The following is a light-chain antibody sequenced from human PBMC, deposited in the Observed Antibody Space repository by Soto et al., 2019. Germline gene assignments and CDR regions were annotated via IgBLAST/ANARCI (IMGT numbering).Light chain of an antibody. V-gene: IGKV3D-20*02. J-gene: IGKJ1*01. CDR1: QSVSSSY. Sequence: EIVLTQSPGTLSLSPGERATLSFSASQSVSSSYLAWYQQKAGQAPRLVIYGASSRATGIPDRFSASGSGTDFTLTISSLEPEDFAVYYCQQRSNWPPLRTFGQGTKVDIK. CDR3: QQRSNWPPLRT. CDR2: GAS.